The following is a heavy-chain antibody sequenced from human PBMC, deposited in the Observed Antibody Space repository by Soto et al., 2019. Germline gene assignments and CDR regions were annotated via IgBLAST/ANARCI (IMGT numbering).Heavy chain of an antibody. V-gene: IGHV3-30*18. D-gene: IGHD2-8*01. CDR1: GFTFSSYG. J-gene: IGHJ6*02. CDR2: ISYDGSNK. CDR3: AKDNFHHTIVLMVYATRGDGMDA. Sequence: GGSLRLSCAASGFTFSSYGMHWVRQAPGKGLEWVAVISYDGSNKYYADSVKGRFTISRDNSKNTLYLQMNSLRAEDTAVYYCAKDNFHHTIVLMVYATRGDGMDARGQGTTVTVSS.